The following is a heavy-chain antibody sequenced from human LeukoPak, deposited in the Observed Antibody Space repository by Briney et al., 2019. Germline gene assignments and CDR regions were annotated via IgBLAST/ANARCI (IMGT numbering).Heavy chain of an antibody. D-gene: IGHD3-22*01. V-gene: IGHV3-30*02. J-gene: IGHJ4*02. Sequence: GGSLRLSCAASGFTFSSYGMHWVRQAPGKGLEWVAFIRYDGSNKYYADSVKGRFTISRDNSKNTLYLQMNSLRAEDTAVYYCAKPPRSYYDSSGYGYYFDYWGQGTLVTVSS. CDR1: GFTFSSYG. CDR3: AKPPRSYYDSSGYGYYFDY. CDR2: IRYDGSNK.